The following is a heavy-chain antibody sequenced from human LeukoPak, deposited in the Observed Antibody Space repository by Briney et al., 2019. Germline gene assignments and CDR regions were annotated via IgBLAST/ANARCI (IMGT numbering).Heavy chain of an antibody. D-gene: IGHD6-13*01. V-gene: IGHV4-4*07. CDR2: IYTSGST. CDR1: GGSISSYY. Sequence: SETLSLTCTVSGGSISSYYWSWIRQPAGKGLEWIGRIYTSGSTYYNPSLKSRVTISVDTSKNQFSLKLSSMSAADTAVYYCARGDLYSSSWYNWGQGTLVTVSS. CDR3: ARGDLYSSSWYN. J-gene: IGHJ4*02.